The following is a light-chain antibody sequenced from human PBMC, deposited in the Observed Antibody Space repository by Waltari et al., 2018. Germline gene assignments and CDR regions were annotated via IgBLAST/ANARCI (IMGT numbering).Light chain of an antibody. CDR3: QQSYFTPRGN. Sequence: DIRMTQSPSSLSASVGDRVTITCRASQAINTYLNWYQQQPGKAPKLLIYAESRLHRGVPSRFSGSGSGTDFTLTISRLQPEDFSTYYCQQSYFTPRGNFGPGTRVDL. CDR2: AES. V-gene: IGKV1-39*01. J-gene: IGKJ3*01. CDR1: QAINTY.